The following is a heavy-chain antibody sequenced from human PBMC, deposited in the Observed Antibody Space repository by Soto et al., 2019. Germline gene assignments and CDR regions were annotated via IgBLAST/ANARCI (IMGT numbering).Heavy chain of an antibody. CDR2: IYYNGRT. Sequence: PSETLSLTCTVSGGSISSGTYYWAWIRQPPGKGLDGTATIYYNGRTYYNPSLKSRVTISIDTSNNHFSLRLGSVTAADTAVYYCARYYDTSDRPCSDHWGQGTLVTVSS. V-gene: IGHV4-39*02. D-gene: IGHD3-22*01. J-gene: IGHJ1*01. CDR1: GGSISSGTYY. CDR3: ARYYDTSDRPCSDH.